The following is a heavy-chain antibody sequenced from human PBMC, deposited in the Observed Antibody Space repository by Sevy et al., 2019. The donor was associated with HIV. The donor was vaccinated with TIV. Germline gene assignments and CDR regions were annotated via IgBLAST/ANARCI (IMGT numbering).Heavy chain of an antibody. D-gene: IGHD2-21*01. V-gene: IGHV3-48*02. J-gene: IGHJ4*02. CDR1: GFTLSCYT. Sequence: GGSLRLSCEASGFTLSCYTMNWVRQSPEKGLEWVATFDRTDITHYADSVKDRFIISRDTAKNSLFLQMNSLRDDDTAMYFCVRDERAIASHFDYWGRGTLVTVSS. CDR3: VRDERAIASHFDY. CDR2: FDRTDIT.